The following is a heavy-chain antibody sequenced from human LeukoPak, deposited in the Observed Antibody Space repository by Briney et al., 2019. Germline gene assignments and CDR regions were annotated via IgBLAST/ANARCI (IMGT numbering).Heavy chain of an antibody. V-gene: IGHV3-21*01. CDR3: ARGLLLWFGELLVLDY. CDR1: GFTFGNYE. J-gene: IGHJ4*02. D-gene: IGHD3-10*01. Sequence: GGSLRLSCAASGFTFGNYEMNWVRQAPGKGLEWVSSISSSSSYIYYADSVKGRFTISRDNAKNSLYLQMNSLRAEDTAVYYCARGLLLWFGELLVLDYWGQGTLVTVSS. CDR2: ISSSSSYI.